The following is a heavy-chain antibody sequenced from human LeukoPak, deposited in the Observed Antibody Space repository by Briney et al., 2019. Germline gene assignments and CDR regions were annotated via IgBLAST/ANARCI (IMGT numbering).Heavy chain of an antibody. V-gene: IGHV5-51*01. CDR2: IYPGDSDT. D-gene: IGHD5-18*01. J-gene: IGHJ6*04. CDR1: GYSFTSYW. CDR3: ARRGYSYGYEHYGMDV. Sequence: GESLKISCKGSGYSFTSYWIGWVRQMPGKGLEWIGIIYPGDSDTRYSPSFQGQVTISADKSISTAYLQWSSLKASDTAMYYCARRGYSYGYEHYGMDVWGKGTTVTVSS.